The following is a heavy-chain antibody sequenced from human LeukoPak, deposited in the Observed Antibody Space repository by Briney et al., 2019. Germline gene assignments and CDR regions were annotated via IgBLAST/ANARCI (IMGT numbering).Heavy chain of an antibody. CDR1: GYTFTSYD. J-gene: IGHJ6*03. CDR2: MNPNSGNT. Sequence: ASVKVSCKASGYTFTSYDINWVRQATGQGLEWMGWMNPNSGNTGYAQKFQGRVTMTRNTSISTAYMELSSLRSEDTAVYYCARARGVYGSGSYSSYYYMDVWGKGTTVTISS. D-gene: IGHD3-10*01. CDR3: ARARGVYGSGSYSSYYYMDV. V-gene: IGHV1-8*01.